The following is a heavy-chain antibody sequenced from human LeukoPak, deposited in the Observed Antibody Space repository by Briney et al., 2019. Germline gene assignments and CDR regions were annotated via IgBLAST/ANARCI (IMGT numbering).Heavy chain of an antibody. V-gene: IGHV4-34*01. J-gene: IGHJ4*02. CDR1: GGSFSGYY. CDR2: INHSGST. Sequence: SETLSLTCAVYGGSFSGYYWSWIRQPPGKGLEWIGEINHSGSTNYNPSLKSRVTISVDTSKNQFSLKLSSVTAADTAVYYCGGLTIFGVVGYWGQGTLVTVSS. D-gene: IGHD3-3*01. CDR3: GGLTIFGVVGY.